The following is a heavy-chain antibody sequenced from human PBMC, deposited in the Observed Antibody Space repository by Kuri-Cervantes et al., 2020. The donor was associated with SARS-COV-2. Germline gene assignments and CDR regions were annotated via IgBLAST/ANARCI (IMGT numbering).Heavy chain of an antibody. CDR2: ISSSSSYI. J-gene: IGHJ3*02. Sequence: GESLKISCAASGFTFSSYSMNWVRQAPGKGLEWVSSISSSSSYIYYADSVKGRFTISRDNAKNSLYLQMNSLRAEDTAVYYCARGRPDHDSSGDYPLGGAFDIWGQGTMVTVSS. V-gene: IGHV3-21*01. CDR3: ARGRPDHDSSGDYPLGGAFDI. CDR1: GFTFSSYS. D-gene: IGHD3-22*01.